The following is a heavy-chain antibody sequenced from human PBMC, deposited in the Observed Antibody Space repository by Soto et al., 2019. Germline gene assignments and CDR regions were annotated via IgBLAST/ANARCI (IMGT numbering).Heavy chain of an antibody. J-gene: IGHJ4*02. CDR3: ARDRRPNCSGGSCYRMAH. Sequence: QVQLVQSGAEVKKPGASVKVSCKASGYTFTTYGISWVRQAPGQGLEWMGWISAYNGNTNYAQKVQGRVTMTTDTSTSIAYMELRSLRSDDTAVYYCARDRRPNCSGGSCYRMAHWGQGTLVTVSS. V-gene: IGHV1-18*01. D-gene: IGHD2-15*01. CDR2: ISAYNGNT. CDR1: GYTFTTYG.